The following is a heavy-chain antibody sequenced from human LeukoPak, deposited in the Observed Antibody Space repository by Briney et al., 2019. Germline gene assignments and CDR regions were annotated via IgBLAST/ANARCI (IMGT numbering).Heavy chain of an antibody. CDR2: ISSSSSTI. J-gene: IGHJ3*02. D-gene: IGHD1-14*01. CDR3: TRDIRLTTDRDAFGI. V-gene: IGHV3-48*04. CDR1: GFTFSSYS. Sequence: GGSLRLSCAASGFTFSSYSMNWVRQAPGKGLEWVSYISSSSSTIYYADSVKGRFTTSRDNAKNSLYLQMNSLRPEDTAVYFCTRDIRLTTDRDAFGIWGQGTMVTVSS.